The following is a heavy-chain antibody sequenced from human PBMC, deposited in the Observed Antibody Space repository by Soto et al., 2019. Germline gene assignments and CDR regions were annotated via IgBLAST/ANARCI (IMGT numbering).Heavy chain of an antibody. D-gene: IGHD2-2*02. CDR2: ISYDGSNK. Sequence: GGSLRLSCAASGFTFSSYGMHWVRQAPGKGLEWVAVISYDGSNKYYADSVKGRFTISRDNSKNTLYLQMNSLRAEDTAVYYCAKDRPYCISTSCYSDGMDVWGQGTTVTVSS. V-gene: IGHV3-30*18. J-gene: IGHJ6*02. CDR1: GFTFSSYG. CDR3: AKDRPYCISTSCYSDGMDV.